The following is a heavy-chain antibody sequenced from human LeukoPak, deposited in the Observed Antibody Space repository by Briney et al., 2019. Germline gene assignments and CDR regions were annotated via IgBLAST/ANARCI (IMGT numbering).Heavy chain of an antibody. J-gene: IGHJ3*02. CDR1: GGSISSGSYY. V-gene: IGHV4-61*02. Sequence: PSETLSLTCTVSGGSISSGSYYWSWIRQPAGKGLEWIGRIYTSGSTNYNPSLKSRVTISVDTSKNQFSLKLSSVTAADTAVYYCARLVFLPLSWQWLTKPHAFDIWGQGTMVTVSS. D-gene: IGHD6-19*01. CDR3: ARLVFLPLSWQWLTKPHAFDI. CDR2: IYTSGST.